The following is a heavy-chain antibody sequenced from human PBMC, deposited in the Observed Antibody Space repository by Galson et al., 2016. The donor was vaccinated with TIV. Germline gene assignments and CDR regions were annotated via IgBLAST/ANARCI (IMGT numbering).Heavy chain of an antibody. D-gene: IGHD3-22*01. CDR3: ARPLAVGDHDNSGYPAYFDP. Sequence: SETLSLTCTVSGDSLRSSNYFWAWIRQPPGKGREWIASILYSGGTYYNPTLKNRLTTSVDTSKNQVTRRLSAVTAADTAVYYWARPLAVGDHDNSGYPAYFDPWGQGTLVTVSS. J-gene: IGHJ4*02. V-gene: IGHV4-39*06. CDR1: GDSLRSSNYF. CDR2: ILYSGGT.